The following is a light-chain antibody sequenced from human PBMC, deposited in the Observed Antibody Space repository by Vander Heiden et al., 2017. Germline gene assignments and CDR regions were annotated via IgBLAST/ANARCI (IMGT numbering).Light chain of an antibody. V-gene: IGKV1-5*03. Sequence: DVQLTQSPSPLSASVGDRVSITCRASQDISTWLAWYQQKPGKAPELLIYKSSTLNRGVPSRFSGSGSGTEFTLTISGLQPDDFATYYCHQYNTPWTFGHGTKVEI. J-gene: IGKJ1*01. CDR2: KSS. CDR1: QDISTW. CDR3: HQYNTPWT.